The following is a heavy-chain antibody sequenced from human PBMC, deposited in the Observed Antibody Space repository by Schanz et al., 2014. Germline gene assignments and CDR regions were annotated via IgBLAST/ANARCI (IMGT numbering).Heavy chain of an antibody. CDR3: ARQRSYFYAMDV. Sequence: QVQLVESGGGVVQPGRSLRLSCAASGFTFSNSPLHWVRQAPGKGLDWVAVISYDGSITYYADSVKDRFTISRDNSKNIMLLQMNSLRAEDTAVYYCARQRSYFYAMDVWGQGTTVTVSS. J-gene: IGHJ6*02. V-gene: IGHV3-30*04. CDR2: ISYDGSIT. CDR1: GFTFSNSP.